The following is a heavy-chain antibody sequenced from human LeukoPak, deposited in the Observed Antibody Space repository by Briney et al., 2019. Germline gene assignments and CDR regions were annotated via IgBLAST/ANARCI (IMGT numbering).Heavy chain of an antibody. Sequence: GGSLRLSCAASGFTFSSYSMNWVRQAPGKGLEWASSISSSSSYIYYADSVKGRFTISRDNAKNSLYLQMNSLRAEDTAVYYCATEKIIAAVIYWGQGTLVTVSS. CDR2: ISSSSSYI. J-gene: IGHJ4*02. V-gene: IGHV3-21*01. CDR1: GFTFSSYS. D-gene: IGHD6-13*01. CDR3: ATEKIIAAVIY.